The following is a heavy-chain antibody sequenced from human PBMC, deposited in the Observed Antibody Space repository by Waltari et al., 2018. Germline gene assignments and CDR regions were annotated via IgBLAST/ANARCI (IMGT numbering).Heavy chain of an antibody. J-gene: IGHJ4*02. CDR1: GGSISSYY. V-gene: IGHV4-4*07. Sequence: QVQLQESGPGLVKPSETLSLTCTVSGGSISSYYWSWIRQPAGKGLEWIGRIYTSGSTNYNPSLKSRVTMSVDTSKNQFSLKLSSVTAADTAVYYCASGAFRGFPYYFDYWGQGTLVTVSS. D-gene: IGHD1-26*01. CDR2: IYTSGST. CDR3: ASGAFRGFPYYFDY.